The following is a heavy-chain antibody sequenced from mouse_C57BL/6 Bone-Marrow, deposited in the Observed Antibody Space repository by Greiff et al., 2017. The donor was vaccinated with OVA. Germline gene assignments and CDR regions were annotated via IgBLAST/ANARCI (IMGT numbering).Heavy chain of an antibody. D-gene: IGHD2-1*01. CDR3: ASGSYYGIWVYVAY. CDR2: FHPYNDDP. V-gene: IGHV1-47*01. CDR1: GYTFTTYP. Sequence: QVQLQQSGAELVKPGASVKMSCKASGYTFTTYPIEWMKQNHGKSLEWIGNFHPYNDDPKYNEKFKGKATLTVEKSSSTVYLELSRLTSDVSSVYYCASGSYYGIWVYVAYWGQGTTLTVSS. J-gene: IGHJ2*01.